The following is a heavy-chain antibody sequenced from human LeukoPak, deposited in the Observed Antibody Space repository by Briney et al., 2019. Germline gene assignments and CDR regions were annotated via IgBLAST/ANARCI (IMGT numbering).Heavy chain of an antibody. CDR2: INQSGST. D-gene: IGHD2-21*02. Sequence: SETLSLTCSVSGGSLSPYYWSWIRQPPGGGLEWLGEINQSGSTLYNPSLKSRVTISVDTSKNQFSLKLTSVTAADTAVYYCARNHTDIVVVTGGWFDPWGQGTLVTVSS. CDR3: ARNHTDIVVVTGGWFDP. CDR1: GGSLSPYY. J-gene: IGHJ5*02. V-gene: IGHV4-34*01.